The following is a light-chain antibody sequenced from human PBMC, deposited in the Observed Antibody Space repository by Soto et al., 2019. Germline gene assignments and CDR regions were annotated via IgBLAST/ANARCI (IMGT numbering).Light chain of an antibody. J-gene: IGLJ2*01. CDR1: SSDVGGYNY. CDR3: SSYTSSSTRV. Sequence: QSALTQPASVSGSPGQSITISCTGTSSDVGGYNYVSWYQQHPGKAPKLIIYEVSNRPSGISNRFSGSKSGNKASLTISGLQAEDEADYYCSSYTSSSTRVFGGGTKLTVL. CDR2: EVS. V-gene: IGLV2-14*01.